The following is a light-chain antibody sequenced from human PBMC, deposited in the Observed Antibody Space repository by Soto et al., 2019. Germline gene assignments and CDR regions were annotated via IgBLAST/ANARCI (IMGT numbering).Light chain of an antibody. CDR2: DAS. CDR3: QQYDNLPLT. J-gene: IGKJ4*01. CDR1: QSISSY. V-gene: IGKV3-11*01. Sequence: EIVLTQSPATLSLSPGERATLSCRASQSISSYLAWYQQKSGQAPRLLIYDASSRATGVPDRFSGSGSGTDFTFTISSLQPEDFATYYCQQYDNLPLTFGGGTKVDIK.